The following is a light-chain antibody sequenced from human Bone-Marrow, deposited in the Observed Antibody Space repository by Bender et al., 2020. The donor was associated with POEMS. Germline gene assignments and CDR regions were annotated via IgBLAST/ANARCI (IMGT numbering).Light chain of an antibody. V-gene: IGLV2-14*02. CDR3: SSYGGSNNVV. J-gene: IGLJ2*01. Sequence: QSALTQPASVSGSYGQSITISCTGTSSDIGSHNLVSWYQHHPGKVPKGIIYEGTKRPSGVPDRFSGSKSGNTASLTVSGLQAEDEADYYCSSYGGSNNVVFGGGTKVTVL. CDR2: EGT. CDR1: SSDIGSHNL.